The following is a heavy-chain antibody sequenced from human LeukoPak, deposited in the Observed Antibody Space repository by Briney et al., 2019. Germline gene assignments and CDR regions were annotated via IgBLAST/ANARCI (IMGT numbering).Heavy chain of an antibody. CDR2: FDPEDGET. Sequence: ASVKVSCKVSGYTLTELSMHWVRQAPGKGLEWMGGFDPEDGETIYAQKFQGRVTMTGDTSTDTAYMELSSLRSEDTAVYYCATARYCSSTSCSLDYWGQGTLVTVSS. D-gene: IGHD2-2*01. J-gene: IGHJ4*02. V-gene: IGHV1-24*01. CDR3: ATARYCSSTSCSLDY. CDR1: GYTLTELS.